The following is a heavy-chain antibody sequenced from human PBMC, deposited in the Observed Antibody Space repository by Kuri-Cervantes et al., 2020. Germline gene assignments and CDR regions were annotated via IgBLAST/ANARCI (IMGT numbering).Heavy chain of an antibody. D-gene: IGHD3-22*01. J-gene: IGHJ5*02. CDR3: ARIDYYDSSGGFDP. Sequence: SETLSLTCTVSGGSISSYYWSWIRQPAGKGLEWIGRIYTSGSTNYNPSLKSRVTISVDKSKNQFSLKLSSVTAADTAVYYCARIDYYDSSGGFDPWGQGTLVTVSS. CDR1: GGSISSYY. V-gene: IGHV4-4*07. CDR2: IYTSGST.